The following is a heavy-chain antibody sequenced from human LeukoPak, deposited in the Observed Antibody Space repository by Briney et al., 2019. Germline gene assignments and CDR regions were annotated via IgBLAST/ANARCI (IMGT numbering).Heavy chain of an antibody. Sequence: SETLSLTCTVSGGSISSYYWSWTRQPPGKGLEWIGYIYYSGSTNYNPSLKSRVTISVDTSKNRFSLKLSTVTAADTAVYYCARRPTGDPKFDYWGQGTLVTVSS. D-gene: IGHD7-27*01. V-gene: IGHV4-59*08. CDR3: ARRPTGDPKFDY. CDR2: IYYSGST. J-gene: IGHJ4*02. CDR1: GGSISSYY.